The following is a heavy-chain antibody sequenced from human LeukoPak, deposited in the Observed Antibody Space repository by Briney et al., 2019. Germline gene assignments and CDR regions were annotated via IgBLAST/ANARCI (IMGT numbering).Heavy chain of an antibody. CDR2: ISGSGGST. D-gene: IGHD5-18*01. J-gene: IGHJ4*02. CDR3: ATDTSSPYRE. Sequence: GGSLRLSCAASGFTFSSYAMSWVRQAPGKGLEWVLAISGSGGSTYYADSVKGRFTISRDNSKNTLYLQMNSLRAEDTAVYYCATDTSSPYREWGQGTLVTVSS. V-gene: IGHV3-23*01. CDR1: GFTFSSYA.